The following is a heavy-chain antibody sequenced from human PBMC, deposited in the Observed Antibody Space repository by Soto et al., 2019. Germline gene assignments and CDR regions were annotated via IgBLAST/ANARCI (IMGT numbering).Heavy chain of an antibody. CDR1: GFTFSSYS. Sequence: GGSLRLSCAASGFTFSSYSMNWVRQAPGKGLEWVSSISSSSSYIYYADSVKGRFTISRDNAKNSLYLQMNSLRAEDTAVYYCARDKWLVRPFDYWGQGTLVTVSS. J-gene: IGHJ4*02. CDR3: ARDKWLVRPFDY. CDR2: ISSSSSYI. V-gene: IGHV3-21*01. D-gene: IGHD6-19*01.